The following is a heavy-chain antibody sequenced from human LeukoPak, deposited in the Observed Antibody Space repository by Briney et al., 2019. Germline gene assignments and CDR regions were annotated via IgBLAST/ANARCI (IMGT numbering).Heavy chain of an antibody. CDR2: IYAYNGNT. Sequence: ASVKVSCKASGYTFTSYGITWVRQAPGQGLEWMGCIYAYNGNTKYAQKFQGRVTMTTDTSTSTAYMELSSLRSDDTAVYYCARDGDIVVVPAGYYYYYMDVWGKGTTVTVSS. J-gene: IGHJ6*03. CDR3: ARDGDIVVVPAGYYYYYMDV. V-gene: IGHV1-18*04. CDR1: GYTFTSYG. D-gene: IGHD2-2*01.